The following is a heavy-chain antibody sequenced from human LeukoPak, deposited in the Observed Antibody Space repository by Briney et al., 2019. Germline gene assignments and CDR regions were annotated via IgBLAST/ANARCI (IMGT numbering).Heavy chain of an antibody. D-gene: IGHD3-3*01. CDR2: ISSSSSYI. V-gene: IGHV3-21*01. Sequence: GGSLRLSCAASGFTFSSYSMNWVRQAPGKGLEWVSSISSSSSYIYYADSVKGRFTISRDNAKNSLYLQMNSLRAEDTAVYYCARVQVGGVAKDYWGQGTLVTVSS. CDR1: GFTFSSYS. CDR3: ARVQVGGVAKDY. J-gene: IGHJ4*02.